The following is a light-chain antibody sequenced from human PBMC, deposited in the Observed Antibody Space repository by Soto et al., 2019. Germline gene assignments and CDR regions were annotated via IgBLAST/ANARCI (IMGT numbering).Light chain of an antibody. V-gene: IGKV3-15*01. J-gene: IGKJ2*01. CDR3: QQYNNWPLEYA. CDR2: GAS. CDR1: QSVSST. Sequence: EIVRTKSPATMSVSPGDRATLSGRASQSVSSTLAWYQQKPGQAPRLLIYGASTRATGIPARFSGSGSGAEFTLTISSLQSEDSAVYYCQQYNNWPLEYAFGQGTKLEIK.